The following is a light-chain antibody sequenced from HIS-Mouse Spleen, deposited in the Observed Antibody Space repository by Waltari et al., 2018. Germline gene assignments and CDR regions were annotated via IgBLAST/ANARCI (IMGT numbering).Light chain of an antibody. J-gene: IGLJ3*02. CDR2: EGS. CDR1: SSDVGSYNL. Sequence: QSALTQPASVSGSPGQSITISCTGTSSDVGSYNLVSWYHQHPGKAPKLMIYEGSKRPSGVSNRFAGSKSGTTASLTISGLQAEDEADYYCCSYAGSSTWVFGGGTKLTVL. CDR3: CSYAGSSTWV. V-gene: IGLV2-23*01.